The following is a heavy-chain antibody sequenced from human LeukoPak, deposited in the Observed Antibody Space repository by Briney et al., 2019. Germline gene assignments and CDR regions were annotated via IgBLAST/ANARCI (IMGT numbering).Heavy chain of an antibody. D-gene: IGHD3-3*01. V-gene: IGHV1-24*01. CDR3: ATHTISGVVTYAFHM. Sequence: ASVKVSCKVSGYSGIELDMHWVRQAPGKGIEWMGGFDREDGGTIYARKFQGRVTMTEDTSADTAYMELSGLTSEDTAVYYCATHTISGVVTYAFHMWGRGTLVTVSS. J-gene: IGHJ3*02. CDR1: GYSGIELD. CDR2: FDREDGGT.